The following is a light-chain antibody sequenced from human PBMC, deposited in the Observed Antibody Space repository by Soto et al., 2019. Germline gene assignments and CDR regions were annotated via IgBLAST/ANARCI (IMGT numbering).Light chain of an antibody. J-gene: IGKJ1*01. CDR1: QSISTH. V-gene: IGKV1-5*01. CDR2: DAS. Sequence: DIQMTQSPSTLSASVGDRVTITCRASQSISTHLAWYQQKPGTAPEILIYDASTLEIGVPSRFSGSGSGTEFTLTISSLQHDDFATYYCQQYNSYWTFGPGTKVEIK. CDR3: QQYNSYWT.